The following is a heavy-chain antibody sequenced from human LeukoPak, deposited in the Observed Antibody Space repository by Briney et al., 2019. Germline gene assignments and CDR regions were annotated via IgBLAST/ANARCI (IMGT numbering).Heavy chain of an antibody. D-gene: IGHD5-24*01. Sequence: GASVKVSCKASGGTFSSYAISWVRQAPGQGLEWMGGIIPIFGTANYAQKFQGRVTITTDESTSTAYMELSSLRSEDTAVYYCARGSGDGYNFGHWGQGTLVTVSS. CDR1: GGTFSSYA. CDR2: IIPIFGTA. V-gene: IGHV1-69*05. J-gene: IGHJ4*02. CDR3: ARGSGDGYNFGH.